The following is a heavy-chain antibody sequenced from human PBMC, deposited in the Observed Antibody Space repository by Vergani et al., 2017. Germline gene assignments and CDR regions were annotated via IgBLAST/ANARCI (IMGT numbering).Heavy chain of an antibody. CDR3: ARDYGDYKVGWFDP. D-gene: IGHD4-17*01. CDR2: INHSGST. V-gene: IGHV4-34*01. Sequence: QVQLQQWGAGLLKPSETLSLTCAVYGGSFSGYYWSWIRQPPGKGLEWIGEINHSGSTNYNPSLKSRVTMSVDTSKNQFSLKLSSVTAADTAVYYCARDYGDYKVGWFDPWGQGTLVTVSS. CDR1: GGSFSGYY. J-gene: IGHJ5*02.